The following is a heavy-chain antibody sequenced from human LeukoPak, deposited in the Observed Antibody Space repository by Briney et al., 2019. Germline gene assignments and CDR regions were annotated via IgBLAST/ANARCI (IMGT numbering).Heavy chain of an antibody. D-gene: IGHD5-24*01. Sequence: PSETLSLSCTVSGVSISSHYWSWIQQPPGKGLGLIGYIYYSGSTNYNPSLKSRVTLSVDTSKKQFSLKLSSVTAADTAVDYCARVARWVDGYNYNRPNNDLRTDSYFDYWGQGTLVTVSS. CDR3: ARVARWVDGYNYNRPNNDLRTDSYFDY. CDR1: GVSISSHY. CDR2: IYYSGST. J-gene: IGHJ4*02. V-gene: IGHV4-59*11.